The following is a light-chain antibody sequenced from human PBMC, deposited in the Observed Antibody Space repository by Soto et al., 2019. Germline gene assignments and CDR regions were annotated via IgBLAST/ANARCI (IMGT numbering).Light chain of an antibody. CDR1: QSLVYSDGDTY. CDR3: LQGTHWPWT. J-gene: IGKJ1*01. CDR2: KVS. V-gene: IGKV2-30*01. Sequence: DVVMTQSPLSLPVTLGQPASISCMSAQSLVYSDGDTYLSWFQQRPGQSPRRLIYKVSNRDSGVPDRFSGSGSGTDFTLKISRVEAEDVGVYYCLQGTHWPWTFGQGTKVEI.